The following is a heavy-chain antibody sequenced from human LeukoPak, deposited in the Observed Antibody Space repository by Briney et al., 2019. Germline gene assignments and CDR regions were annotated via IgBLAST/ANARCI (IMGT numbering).Heavy chain of an antibody. CDR3: AKGFSRFSYFDY. Sequence: PGGSLRLSCAASGFTFSSYAMSWVRQAPGKGLEWVSAISGSGGSTYYADSVKGRFTISRDNSKNTLYLQMNSLRAEDTAVCYCAKGFSRFSYFDYWGQGTLVTVSS. D-gene: IGHD6-13*01. CDR2: ISGSGGST. CDR1: GFTFSSYA. V-gene: IGHV3-23*01. J-gene: IGHJ4*02.